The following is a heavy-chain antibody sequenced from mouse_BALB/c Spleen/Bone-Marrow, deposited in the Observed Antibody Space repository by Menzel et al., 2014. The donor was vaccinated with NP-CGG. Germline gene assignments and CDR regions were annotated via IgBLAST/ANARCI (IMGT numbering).Heavy chain of an antibody. Sequence: ESGPGLVKPSQSLSLTCSVTGYSITSGYYWNWIRQFPGNKLEWMGYISYDGSNNYNPSLKNRISITRDTSKNQLFLKLNSVTTEDTATYYCASLITTVARVWGAGTTVTVSS. V-gene: IGHV3-6*02. D-gene: IGHD1-1*01. CDR3: ASLITTVARV. J-gene: IGHJ1*01. CDR1: GYSITSGYY. CDR2: ISYDGSN.